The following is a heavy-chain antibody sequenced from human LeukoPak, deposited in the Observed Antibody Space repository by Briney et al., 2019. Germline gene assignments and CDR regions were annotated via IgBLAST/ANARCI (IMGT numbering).Heavy chain of an antibody. CDR1: GGSISSYY. Sequence: SETLSLTCAVSGGSISSYYWSWIRQPAGTELEWIGRIYTSGSTNYNPSLKSRVTMSVDTSKNQFSLKLSSVTAADTAVYYCARLTSPSTSSYYFDYWGQGTLVTVSS. CDR3: ARLTSPSTSSYYFDY. CDR2: IYTSGST. V-gene: IGHV4-4*07. J-gene: IGHJ4*02. D-gene: IGHD2-2*01.